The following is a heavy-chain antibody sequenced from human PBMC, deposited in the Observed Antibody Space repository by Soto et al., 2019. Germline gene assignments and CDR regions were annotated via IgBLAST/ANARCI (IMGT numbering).Heavy chain of an antibody. CDR1: GYTFTSYY. D-gene: IGHD2-15*01. CDR3: ARGGRAARAGIVVVVAATGWFDP. J-gene: IGHJ5*02. Sequence: QVQLVQSGAEVKKPGASVKVSCKASGYTFTSYYMHWVRQAPGQGLEWMGIINPSGGSTRYARKFQGRDIMISDSSVSTVYMELSSLRCEGTAVYYCARGGRAARAGIVVVVAATGWFDPWGQGTLVTVSS. CDR2: INPSGGST. V-gene: IGHV1-46*03.